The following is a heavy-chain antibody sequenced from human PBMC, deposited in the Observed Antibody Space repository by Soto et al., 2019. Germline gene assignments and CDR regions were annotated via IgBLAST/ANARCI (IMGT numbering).Heavy chain of an antibody. J-gene: IGHJ4*02. CDR1: GYSFATYG. Sequence: ASVKVSCSASGYSFATYGVSWVRQAPGQGLECAGWITALNVDTHYSQNVHARVTLNAHTSTNTGYMELRSLTSDDTAVYXCATEPIYYNDGSGYYPLGDGGQGTLVTVSS. CDR3: ATEPIYYNDGSGYYPLGD. CDR2: ITALNVDT. V-gene: IGHV1-18*04. D-gene: IGHD3-22*01.